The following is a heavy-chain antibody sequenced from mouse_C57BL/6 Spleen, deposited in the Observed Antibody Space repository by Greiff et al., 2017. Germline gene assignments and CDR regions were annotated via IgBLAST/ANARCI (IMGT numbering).Heavy chain of an antibody. CDR2: IDPSDSYT. CDR3: ARSGGSSYYCDY. Sequence: QVQLQQPGAELVMPGASVKLSCKASGYTFTSYWMHWVKQRPGQGLEWIGEIDPSDSYTNYNQKFKGKSTLTVDKSSSTAYMQLSSLTSEDSAVYYCARSGGSSYYCDYWGQGTTLTVSS. D-gene: IGHD1-1*01. J-gene: IGHJ2*01. V-gene: IGHV1-69*01. CDR1: GYTFTSYW.